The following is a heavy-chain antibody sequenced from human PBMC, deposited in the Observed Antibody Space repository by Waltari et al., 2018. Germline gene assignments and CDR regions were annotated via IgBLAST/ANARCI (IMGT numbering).Heavy chain of an antibody. CDR3: AKERGGLGYCSGHNCYRFDY. J-gene: IGHJ4*02. V-gene: IGHV3-23*01. CDR1: GFTFSSYA. CDR2: ISTSGNST. D-gene: IGHD2-15*01. Sequence: EVQLSESGGGLVQPGGSLRLSCAASGFTFSSYAMPWVRPAPGKGLEWVSAISTSGNSTSYADSVKGRFTISRDNSKKTLYLQMNSLRAEDTAVYYCAKERGGLGYCSGHNCYRFDYWGQGTLVTVSS.